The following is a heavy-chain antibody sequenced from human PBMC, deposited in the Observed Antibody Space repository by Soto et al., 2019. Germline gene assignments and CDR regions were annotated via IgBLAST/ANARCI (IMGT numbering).Heavy chain of an antibody. J-gene: IGHJ4*02. V-gene: IGHV1-18*01. CDR2: ISAYNGNT. CDR3: ARIEDILTGPDY. CDR1: GYTFTSCG. D-gene: IGHD3-9*01. Sequence: GASVEVSCKASGYTFTSCGSSWVRQAPGQGLEWMGWISAYNGNTNYAQKLQGRVTMTTDTSTSTAYMELRSLRSDDTAVYYCARIEDILTGPDYWGQGTLVTVSS.